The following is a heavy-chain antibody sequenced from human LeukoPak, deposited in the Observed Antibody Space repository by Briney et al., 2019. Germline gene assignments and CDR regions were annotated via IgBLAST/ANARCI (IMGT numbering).Heavy chain of an antibody. CDR3: ARDSSTKAAFDY. D-gene: IGHD6-25*01. J-gene: IGHJ4*02. Sequence: SETLSLTCTVSGGSISSYYWSWIRQPPGKGLEWIGYIYYSGSTNYNPSLKSRVTISVDTSKNQFSLKLSSVTAAATAVYYCARDSSTKAAFDYWGQGTLVTVSS. CDR2: IYYSGST. CDR1: GGSISSYY. V-gene: IGHV4-59*12.